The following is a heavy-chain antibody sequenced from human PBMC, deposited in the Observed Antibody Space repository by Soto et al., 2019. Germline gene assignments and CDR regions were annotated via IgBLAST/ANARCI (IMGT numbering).Heavy chain of an antibody. CDR3: AREITIFGVANNSFDP. V-gene: IGHV3-20*01. CDR2: INWNGGST. D-gene: IGHD3-3*01. Sequence: SGGSLRLSCAASGFTFDDYGMSWVRQAPGKGLEWVSGINWNGGSTGYADSVKGRFTISRDNAKNSLYLQMNSLRAEDTALYHCAREITIFGVANNSFDPWGQGPLVTVSS. J-gene: IGHJ5*02. CDR1: GFTFDDYG.